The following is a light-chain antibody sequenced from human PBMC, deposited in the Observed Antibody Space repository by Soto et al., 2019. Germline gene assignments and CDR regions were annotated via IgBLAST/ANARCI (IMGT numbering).Light chain of an antibody. V-gene: IGLV2-14*01. J-gene: IGLJ2*01. CDR3: SSYINTNTLV. CDR1: SRDVGDYKS. Sequence: QSVLTQPASVSGSPGQSIAISCSGSSRDVGDYKSVSWYQHHPGKVPKLVIFEVNNRPSGVSNRFSGSESGNTASLTISGLQAEDEADYYCSSYINTNTLVFGGGTKVTV. CDR2: EVN.